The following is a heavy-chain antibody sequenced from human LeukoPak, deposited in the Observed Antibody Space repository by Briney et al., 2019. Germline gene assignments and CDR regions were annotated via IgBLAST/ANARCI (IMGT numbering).Heavy chain of an antibody. CDR1: GFTFSRYS. V-gene: IGHV3-21*01. CDR3: ARRMSSTPTYYMDV. Sequence: GGSLRLSCAASGFTFSRYSMNWVRQAPGKGLEWVSSISSSSSYIYYADSVKGRFTISRDNAKNSLYLQMNSLRAEDTAVYYCARRMSSTPTYYMDVWGKRTTVTVSS. J-gene: IGHJ6*03. CDR2: ISSSSSYI. D-gene: IGHD2-2*01.